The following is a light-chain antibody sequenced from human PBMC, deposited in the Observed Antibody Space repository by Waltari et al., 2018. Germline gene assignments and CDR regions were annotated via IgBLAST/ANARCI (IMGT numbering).Light chain of an antibody. CDR2: KAS. Sequence: DIQMTQSPSTLSASVGDRVTITCRASQSGNSWVAWYQQKPRKAPKLLIFKASNLESGVPSRFSGSGSGTEFTLTISSLQPDDFATYHCQQYDSYWTFGQGTKVEIK. V-gene: IGKV1-5*03. CDR3: QQYDSYWT. CDR1: QSGNSW. J-gene: IGKJ1*01.